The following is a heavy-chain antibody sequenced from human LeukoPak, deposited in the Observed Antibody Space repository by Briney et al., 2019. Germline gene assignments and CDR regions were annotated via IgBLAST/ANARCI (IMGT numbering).Heavy chain of an antibody. D-gene: IGHD6-13*01. J-gene: IGHJ6*03. Sequence: GESLKISCKGSGYSFTSYWIGWVRQMPGKGLEWMGIIYPGDSDTRYSPSFQGQVTISADKSISTAYLQWSSLKASDTAMYYCARRARPDSSSSLSYYMDVWGKATTVTVSS. CDR3: ARRARPDSSSSLSYYMDV. CDR1: GYSFTSYW. CDR2: IYPGDSDT. V-gene: IGHV5-51*01.